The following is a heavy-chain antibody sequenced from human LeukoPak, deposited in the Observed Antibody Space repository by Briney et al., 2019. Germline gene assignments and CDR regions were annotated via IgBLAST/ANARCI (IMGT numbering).Heavy chain of an antibody. V-gene: IGHV4-59*11. J-gene: IGHJ3*02. Sequence: SETLSLTCTVSGGSISSHYWSWIRQSPGKGLEWIGFMHYRGNTNSNPSLRSRVTISLDTSRNQFSLKLNSVTAADTAVYYCAKSNGYGLVDIWGQGTMVTVSS. D-gene: IGHD3-10*01. CDR2: MHYRGNT. CDR1: GGSISSHY. CDR3: AKSNGYGLVDI.